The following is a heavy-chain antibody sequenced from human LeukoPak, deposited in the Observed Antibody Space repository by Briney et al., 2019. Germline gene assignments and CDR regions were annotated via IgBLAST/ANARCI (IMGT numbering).Heavy chain of an antibody. CDR3: ARSKWSDRDI. V-gene: IGHV4-39*07. CDR2: LYYLGST. J-gene: IGHJ4*02. D-gene: IGHD3-9*01. Sequence: SETLSLTCTVSGGSISSSDSYWGWIRQPPGKGLEWIGSLYYLGSTYYNPSLKSRVSISGDTSKNQLSLNLSSVTAADTAVYYCARSKWSDRDIWGQGTLVTVSS. CDR1: GGSISSSDSY.